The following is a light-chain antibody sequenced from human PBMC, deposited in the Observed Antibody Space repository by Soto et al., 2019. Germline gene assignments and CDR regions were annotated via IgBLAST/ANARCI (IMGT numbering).Light chain of an antibody. V-gene: IGKV1-39*01. Sequence: IQMTQSPSSLSASVGYRVTITWRASQTIRNYLNWYQQKPGKAPKLLIYAASSLQSGVPSRFSGSGSGTDFTLTISSLQPEDFATYYCQQSYSTPITFGQGTRLEIK. CDR2: AAS. CDR3: QQSYSTPIT. J-gene: IGKJ5*01. CDR1: QTIRNY.